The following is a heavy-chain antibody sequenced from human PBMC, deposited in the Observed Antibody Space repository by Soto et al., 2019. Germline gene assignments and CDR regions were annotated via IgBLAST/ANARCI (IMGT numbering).Heavy chain of an antibody. V-gene: IGHV1-69*13. CDR2: IIPIFGTA. J-gene: IGHJ6*02. CDR1: GGTFISYA. CDR3: ARLGREGSSLNEDYYYYGMDI. Sequence: SGKVSCNASGGTFISYAISWVRQAAGQELKWMGGIIPIFGTANYAQKFQGRVTITADESTSIAYMELSSLRSEETAVYYCARLGREGSSLNEDYYYYGMDIRGQGTTVPVSS. D-gene: IGHD6-13*01.